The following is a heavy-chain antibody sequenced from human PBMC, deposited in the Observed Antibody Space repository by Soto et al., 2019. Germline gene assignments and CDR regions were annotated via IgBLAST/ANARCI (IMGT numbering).Heavy chain of an antibody. D-gene: IGHD2-21*01. Sequence: QVQLVQSGAEVKKPGSSVKVSCKDSGVTFSTYSMFWVRQAPGQGLEWMGRIIPMLGIRNYAQRFQDRVTITADKSTATAHMELSSLRSADTALYYCTIGSWSGEVFDIWGQGTMVTVSS. V-gene: IGHV1-69*02. J-gene: IGHJ3*02. CDR3: TIGSWSGEVFDI. CDR1: GVTFSTYS. CDR2: IIPMLGIR.